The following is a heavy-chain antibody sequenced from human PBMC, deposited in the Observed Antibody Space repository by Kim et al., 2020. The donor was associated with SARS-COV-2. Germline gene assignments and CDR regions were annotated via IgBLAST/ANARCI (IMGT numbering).Heavy chain of an antibody. J-gene: IGHJ4*02. D-gene: IGHD2-2*01. CDR2: INHSGST. CDR1: GGSFSGYY. CDR3: ARGPRSEEYQYPWCYYFDY. V-gene: IGHV4-34*01. Sequence: SETLSLTCAVYGGSFSGYYWSWIRQPPGKGLEWIGEINHSGSTNYNPSLKSRVTISVDTSKNQFSLKLSSVTAADTAVYYCARGPRSEEYQYPWCYYFDYWGQGTLVTVSS.